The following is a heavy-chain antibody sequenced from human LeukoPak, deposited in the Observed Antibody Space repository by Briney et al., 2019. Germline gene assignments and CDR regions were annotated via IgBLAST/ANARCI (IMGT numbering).Heavy chain of an antibody. CDR3: VRLYCSSSNCFRGDGFDI. D-gene: IGHD2-2*01. V-gene: IGHV3-48*02. Sequence: GGSLRLSCAASGFTFSTYSMSWVRQAPGKGLEWLSYINSRSDIIYYGRSVKGRFTVSRDNGKDSLYLQMNSLRDEDTAVYYGVRLYCSSSNCFRGDGFDIWGQGTMVTVSS. CDR2: INSRSDII. CDR1: GFTFSTYS. J-gene: IGHJ3*02.